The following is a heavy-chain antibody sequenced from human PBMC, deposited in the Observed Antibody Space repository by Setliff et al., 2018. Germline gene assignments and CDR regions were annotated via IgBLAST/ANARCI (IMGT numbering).Heavy chain of an antibody. CDR2: IFPADSET. D-gene: IGHD1-1*01. CDR1: GYNFNSHW. V-gene: IGHV5-51*01. Sequence: PGESLKISCATSGYNFNSHWIAWVRQVPGGGLEWMGLIFPADSETRYSPSFQGQFTMSVDTSINTAYLQWNSLKASDTALYFCARLPSTGSAFFQRWGQGTLVTVSS. J-gene: IGHJ1*01. CDR3: ARLPSTGSAFFQR.